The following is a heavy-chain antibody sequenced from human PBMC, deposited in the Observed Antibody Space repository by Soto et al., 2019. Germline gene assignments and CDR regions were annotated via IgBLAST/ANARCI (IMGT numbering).Heavy chain of an antibody. J-gene: IGHJ2*01. D-gene: IGHD6-13*01. Sequence: EVQLVESGGGLVQPGGSLRLSCAASGFTVSSNYMSWVRQAPGKGLEWVSIIYSGGNTYYADSVRDRFTISRDNSKSTVYLQMTGLRPEDTAEYYCAGPGQQLVRCYFDFWGRGTLVTVSS. CDR2: IYSGGNT. CDR1: GFTVSSNY. V-gene: IGHV3-66*04. CDR3: AGPGQQLVRCYFDF.